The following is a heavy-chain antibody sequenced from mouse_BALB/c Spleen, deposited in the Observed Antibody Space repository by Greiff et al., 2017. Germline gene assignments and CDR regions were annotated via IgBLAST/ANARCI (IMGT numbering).Heavy chain of an antibody. CDR2: ISYDGSN. V-gene: IGHV3-6*02. CDR3: ARGDGSSPWFAY. CDR1: GYSITSGYY. Sequence: QLQESGPGLVKPSQSLSLTCSVTGYSITSGYYWNWIRQFPGNKLEWMGYISYDGSNNYNPSLKNRISITRDTSKNQFFLKLNSVTTEDTATYYCARGDGSSPWFAYWGQGTLVTVSA. D-gene: IGHD1-1*01. J-gene: IGHJ3*01.